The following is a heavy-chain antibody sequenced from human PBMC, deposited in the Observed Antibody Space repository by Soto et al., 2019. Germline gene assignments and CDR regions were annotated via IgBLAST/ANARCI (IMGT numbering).Heavy chain of an antibody. CDR1: GYTFTGYY. J-gene: IGHJ3*02. V-gene: IGHV1-2*04. CDR3: ARGFRATYCSSTSCYDDAFDI. CDR2: INPNSGGT. D-gene: IGHD2-2*01. Sequence: ASVKVSCKASGYTFTGYYMHWVRQAPGQGLEWMGWINPNSGGTNYAQRFQGWVTMTRDTSISTAYMELSRLRSDDTAVYYCARGFRATYCSSTSCYDDAFDIWGQGTMVTVSS.